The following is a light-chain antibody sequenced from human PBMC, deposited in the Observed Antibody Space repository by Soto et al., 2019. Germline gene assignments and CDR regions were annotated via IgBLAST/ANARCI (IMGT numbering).Light chain of an antibody. CDR2: AAS. V-gene: IGKV3-15*01. CDR3: QQYHNWPET. CDR1: QSVNSN. Sequence: TLSVSPGERATLSCSASQSVNSNLAWYQLKPGQAPRLLIYAASTRAAGIPARFSGSGSGTEFTLTISSLQSEDFAVYYCQQYHNWPETFGQGTKVDI. J-gene: IGKJ1*01.